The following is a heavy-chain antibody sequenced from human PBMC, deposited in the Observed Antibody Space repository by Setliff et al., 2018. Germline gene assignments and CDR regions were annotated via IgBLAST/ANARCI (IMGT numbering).Heavy chain of an antibody. J-gene: IGHJ6*03. Sequence: ASVKVSCKASGYTFANYGLHWVRQAPGQRLEWMGWINAGNGDTKFSQKFQDTITMAADTSASTAYMELSSLTSDDTAVYYCAREGADTRSSTDYRYYMDVWGKGTTVTVSS. D-gene: IGHD5-18*01. V-gene: IGHV1-3*01. CDR1: GYTFANYG. CDR2: INAGNGDT. CDR3: AREGADTRSSTDYRYYMDV.